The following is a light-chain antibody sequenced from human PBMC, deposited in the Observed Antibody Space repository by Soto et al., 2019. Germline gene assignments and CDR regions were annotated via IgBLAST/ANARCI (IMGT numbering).Light chain of an antibody. J-gene: IGKJ5*01. CDR2: DAS. V-gene: IGKV3-15*01. Sequence: EKVMTQSPDTLSVSPGERATLSCSASESVSINLAWYPQKPGQAPRLLIYDASTRATGIPARFRGSGSGTEFTLTINRLQSEDFAVYYCQQYNNCPPFPFGQGTRLQIK. CDR1: ESVSIN. CDR3: QQYNNCPPFP.